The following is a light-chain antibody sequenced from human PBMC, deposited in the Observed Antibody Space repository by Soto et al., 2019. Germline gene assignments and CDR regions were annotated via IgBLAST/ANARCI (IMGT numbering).Light chain of an antibody. V-gene: IGKV1-9*01. CDR3: QQLKNYPLT. CDR1: QTISTW. Sequence: DIQVTQSPPTLSASVGDRVTITCRASQTISTWMAWYQQRPGKAPKFLMYAAPTLQSGVPSRFSGSGSGTEFALTISSLQPEDFATYYCQQLKNYPLTFGGGTKVDIK. CDR2: AAP. J-gene: IGKJ4*01.